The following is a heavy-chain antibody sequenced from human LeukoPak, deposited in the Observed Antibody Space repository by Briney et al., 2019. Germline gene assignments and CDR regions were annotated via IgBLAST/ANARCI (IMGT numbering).Heavy chain of an antibody. J-gene: IGHJ4*02. Sequence: PSETLSLTCTVSDYSISSGYGYYWGWIRQPPGKGLEWIGNIYHSGITYYNHFNSSLKSRVTISIDTSKNQFSLRLTSVTAADTAVYFCATLVSTRYYFDYWGQGTLVTISS. CDR1: DYSISSGYGYY. V-gene: IGHV4-38-2*02. CDR2: IYHSGIT. CDR3: ATLVSTRYYFDY. D-gene: IGHD5/OR15-5a*01.